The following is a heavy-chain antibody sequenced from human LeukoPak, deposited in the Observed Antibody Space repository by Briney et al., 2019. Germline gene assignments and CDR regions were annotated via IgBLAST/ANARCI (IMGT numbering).Heavy chain of an antibody. J-gene: IGHJ6*04. V-gene: IGHV3-13*01. CDR1: GFTFSSYN. CDR3: AELGITMIGGV. D-gene: IGHD3-10*02. Sequence: PGGSLRLSCAASGFTFSSYNMHWVRQATGKGLEWVSAIETAGDTYYADSVKGRSTISRENAKNSLYLQVNSLRAGDTAVYYCAELGITMIGGVWGKGTTVTISS. CDR2: IETAGDT.